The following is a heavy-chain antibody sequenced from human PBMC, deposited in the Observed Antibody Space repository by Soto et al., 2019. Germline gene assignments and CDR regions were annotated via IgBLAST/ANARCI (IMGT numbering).Heavy chain of an antibody. Sequence: QVQLVQSGAEVKKPGSSVKVSCKASGGTFSSYAISWVRQAPGQGLEWMGGIIPIFGTANYAQKFQGRVTITADESTSTAYMELSSLRSEDTAVYYCARDKRREAYNWNDVGGYYYGMDVWGQGTTVTVSS. CDR3: ARDKRREAYNWNDVGGYYYGMDV. V-gene: IGHV1-69*01. D-gene: IGHD1-20*01. CDR1: GGTFSSYA. J-gene: IGHJ6*02. CDR2: IIPIFGTA.